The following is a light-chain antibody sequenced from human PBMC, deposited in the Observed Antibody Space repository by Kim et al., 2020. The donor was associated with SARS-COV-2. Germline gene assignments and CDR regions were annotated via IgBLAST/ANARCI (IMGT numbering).Light chain of an antibody. J-gene: IGLJ3*02. Sequence: LTQPHSVSESPGKTVTISCTRSSGSIASSYVQWYQQRPGSAPTTVIYEDNQRPFGVPDRFSGSIDSSSNSASLTISGLKTEDEADYYCQSYGYSNHWVFGGGTKLTVL. CDR2: EDN. CDR1: SGSIASSY. CDR3: QSYGYSNHWV. V-gene: IGLV6-57*04.